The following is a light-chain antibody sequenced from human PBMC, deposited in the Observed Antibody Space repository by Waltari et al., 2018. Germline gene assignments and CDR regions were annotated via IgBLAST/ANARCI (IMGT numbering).Light chain of an antibody. CDR3: QSYDNILGGSV. J-gene: IGLJ2*01. V-gene: IGLV1-40*01. CDR2: GNW. CDR1: SPNMGAGRD. Sequence: QSVLTQPPSVSGAPGQRVTIPCTGSSPNMGAGRDVHWYQQLPGTAPKLLLFGNWYRPSGVPDRFSGSKSGTSASLAIAGLQAEDEAEYYCQSYDNILGGSVFGGGTKLTVL.